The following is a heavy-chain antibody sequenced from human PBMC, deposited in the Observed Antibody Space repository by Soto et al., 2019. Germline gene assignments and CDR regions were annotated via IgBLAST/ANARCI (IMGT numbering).Heavy chain of an antibody. CDR2: ISIGSGSI. Sequence: EVQLVESGGCLVQPGGSRRVSCAASGFSFINYAMNWVRQAPGKGLEWVSYISIGSGSIFYADSVKGRFTISRDDAKNSLYMQMNTLRDEDTAVYYCVRDDRWAFDFWGQGTMVTVSS. V-gene: IGHV3-48*02. CDR3: VRDDRWAFDF. D-gene: IGHD3-22*01. CDR1: GFSFINYA. J-gene: IGHJ3*01.